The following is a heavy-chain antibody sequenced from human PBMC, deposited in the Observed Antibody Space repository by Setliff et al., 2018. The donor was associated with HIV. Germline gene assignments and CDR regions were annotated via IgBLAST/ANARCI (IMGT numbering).Heavy chain of an antibody. Sequence: GGSLRLSCAASGFTFSSYAMNWVRQAPGQGLEWVSAISGSGRSTYYADSVKGRFTISRDNSKNTLYLQMNSLRAEDTAVYYCAKDRDERWFGVLLSPFTFDYWGQGTLVTVSS. D-gene: IGHD3-10*01. CDR1: GFTFSSYA. V-gene: IGHV3-23*01. J-gene: IGHJ4*02. CDR3: AKDRDERWFGVLLSPFTFDY. CDR2: ISGSGRST.